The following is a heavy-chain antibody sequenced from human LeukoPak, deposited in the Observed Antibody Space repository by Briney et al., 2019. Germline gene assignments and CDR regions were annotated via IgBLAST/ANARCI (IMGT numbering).Heavy chain of an antibody. D-gene: IGHD5-24*01. Sequence: SETLSLTCTVSGGSIRDFYWNWIRQPPGKGLEWIGNIYYTESTNYNPSLKSRVTISVDTSKNQFSLKLSSVTAADTAVYYCARHGRDGYNYGPVVYYWGQGTLVTVSS. J-gene: IGHJ4*02. CDR3: ARHGRDGYNYGPVVYY. CDR1: GGSIRDFY. V-gene: IGHV4-59*08. CDR2: IYYTEST.